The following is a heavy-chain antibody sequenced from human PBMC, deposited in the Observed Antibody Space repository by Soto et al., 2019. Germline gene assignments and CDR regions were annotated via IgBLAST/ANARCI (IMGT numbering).Heavy chain of an antibody. J-gene: IGHJ3*02. CDR1: GFTFSSYA. V-gene: IGHV3-23*01. CDR3: AKAALYCSGGSCYRWDAFDI. D-gene: IGHD2-15*01. Sequence: EVQLLESGGGLVQPGGSLRLSCAASGFTFSSYAMSWVRQAPGKGLEWVSAISGSGGSTYHADSVKGRFTISRDNSKNTLYLQMNSLRAEDTAVYYCAKAALYCSGGSCYRWDAFDIWGQGTMVTVSS. CDR2: ISGSGGST.